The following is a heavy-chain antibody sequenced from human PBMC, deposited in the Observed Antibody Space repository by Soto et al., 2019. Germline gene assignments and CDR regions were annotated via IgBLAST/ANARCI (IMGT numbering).Heavy chain of an antibody. Sequence: QVQLQESGPGLVKTSETLSLTCTVSGGSISTYYWSWIRQPPGKGLEWIGYISYSGSTKYNSSLKSRVTISVDRSKTQFSLKVSSVTTADTAVYYCARVSGGGIDPWGQGTLVTVFS. D-gene: IGHD3-16*01. CDR3: ARVSGGGIDP. CDR1: GGSISTYY. V-gene: IGHV4-59*01. J-gene: IGHJ5*02. CDR2: ISYSGST.